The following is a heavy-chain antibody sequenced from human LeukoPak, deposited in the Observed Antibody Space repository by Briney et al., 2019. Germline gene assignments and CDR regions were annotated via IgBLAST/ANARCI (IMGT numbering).Heavy chain of an antibody. J-gene: IGHJ5*02. CDR1: VDSVSSNSAA. Sequence: SQTLSLTCATSVDSVSSNSAAWNWIRQSPSRGLEWLGRTYYRSKWSNDYAVSVKSRIAINPDTSKNQFSLQLNSVTPEDTAVYYCARTISASGTNCFDVWGQGTLVTVSS. CDR2: TYYRSKWSN. V-gene: IGHV6-1*01. D-gene: IGHD5-12*01. CDR3: ARTISASGTNCFDV.